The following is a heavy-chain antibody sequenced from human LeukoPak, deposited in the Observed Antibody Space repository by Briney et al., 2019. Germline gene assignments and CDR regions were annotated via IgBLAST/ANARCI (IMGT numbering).Heavy chain of an antibody. CDR2: ISWNSGNI. CDR1: GFTLDDYV. D-gene: IGHD2-2*03. Sequence: PGGSLRLSCVASGFTLDDYVMQWVGQVPGKGVEWVSGISWNSGNIVYGDSVKGRFTGSRDNGKNSLYLQLNSLRTEDTALYYCAAGYYRYWGQGTLVTVSP. CDR3: AAGYYRY. V-gene: IGHV3-9*01. J-gene: IGHJ4*02.